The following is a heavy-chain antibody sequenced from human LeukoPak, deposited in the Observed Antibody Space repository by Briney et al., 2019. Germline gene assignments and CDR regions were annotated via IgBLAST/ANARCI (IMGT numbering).Heavy chain of an antibody. CDR2: ISSSGSTI. J-gene: IGHJ6*03. CDR3: AKGGVGYYYYMDV. V-gene: IGHV3-11*01. D-gene: IGHD2-8*01. Sequence: GGSLRLSCAASGFTFSDYYMSWIRQAPGKGLEWVSYISSSGSTIYYADSVKGRFTISRDNAKNSLYLQMNSLRAEDMALYYCAKGGVGYYYYMDVWGKGTTVTVSS. CDR1: GFTFSDYY.